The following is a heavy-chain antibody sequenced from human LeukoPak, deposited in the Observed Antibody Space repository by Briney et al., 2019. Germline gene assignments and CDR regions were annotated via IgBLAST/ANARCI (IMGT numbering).Heavy chain of an antibody. CDR2: IYYSGST. J-gene: IGHJ4*02. CDR3: ARHALINDILTGPLFDY. D-gene: IGHD3-9*01. V-gene: IGHV4-39*07. Sequence: SETLSLTCTVSGGSISSSSYYWGWIRQPPGKGLEWIGSIYYSGSTYYNPSLKSRVTISVGTSKNQFSLKLSSVTAADTAVYYCARHALINDILTGPLFDYWGQGTLVTVSP. CDR1: GGSISSSSYY.